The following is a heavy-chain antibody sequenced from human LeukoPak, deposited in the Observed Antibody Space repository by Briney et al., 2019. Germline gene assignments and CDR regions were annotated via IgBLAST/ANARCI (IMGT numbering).Heavy chain of an antibody. D-gene: IGHD3-3*01. Sequence: APVKVSCKASGGTFSSYAISWVRQAPGQGLEWMGGIIPIFGTANYAQKFQGRVTITADESTSTAYMELSSLRSEDTAVYYCARWDEYYDFWSGYFGRWGQGTLVTVSS. J-gene: IGHJ4*02. CDR2: IIPIFGTA. CDR3: ARWDEYYDFWSGYFGR. CDR1: GGTFSSYA. V-gene: IGHV1-69*01.